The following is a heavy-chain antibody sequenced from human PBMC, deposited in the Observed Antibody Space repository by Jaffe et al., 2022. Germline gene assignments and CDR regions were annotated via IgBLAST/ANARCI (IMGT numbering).Heavy chain of an antibody. CDR1: GGSINSYY. CDR2: IYYSGST. D-gene: IGHD3-10*01. V-gene: IGHV4-59*01. CDR3: ARGQFAGSYFSPFDY. Sequence: QVQLQESGPGLVKPSETLSLSCTVSGGSINSYYWSWIRQPPGKGLEWIGCIYYSGSTNYNPSLKSRVTISVDTSKNQFSLKLNSATAADTAVYYCARGQFAGSYFSPFDYWGLGTLVTVSS. J-gene: IGHJ4*02.